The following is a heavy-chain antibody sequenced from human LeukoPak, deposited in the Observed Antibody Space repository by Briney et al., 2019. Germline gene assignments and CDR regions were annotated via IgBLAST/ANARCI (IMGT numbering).Heavy chain of an antibody. D-gene: IGHD5-18*01. CDR3: ARRGYTYGTIDY. Sequence: PSETLSLTCTVSGGSISSSSYYWGWIRQPPGKGLEWIGSISYSGTTYYNPSLESRVTISVDTSKKQFSLKLTSVTAADTAVYYCARRGYTYGTIDYWGQGTLVTVSS. J-gene: IGHJ4*02. CDR1: GGSISSSSYY. V-gene: IGHV4-39*01. CDR2: ISYSGTT.